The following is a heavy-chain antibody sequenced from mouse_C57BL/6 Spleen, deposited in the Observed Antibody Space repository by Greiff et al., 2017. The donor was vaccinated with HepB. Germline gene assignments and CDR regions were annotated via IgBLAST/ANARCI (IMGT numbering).Heavy chain of an antibody. CDR1: GFNIKDYY. CDR2: IDPEDGET. CDR3: ARGEVYDYYFDY. Sequence: VQLQQSGAELVKPGASVKLSCTASGFNIKDYYMHWVKQRTEQGLEWIGRIDPEDGETKYAPKFQGKATITADTSSNTAYLQISSLTSEDTAVYYCARGEVYDYYFDYWGQGTTLTVSS. V-gene: IGHV14-2*01. D-gene: IGHD2-4*01. J-gene: IGHJ2*01.